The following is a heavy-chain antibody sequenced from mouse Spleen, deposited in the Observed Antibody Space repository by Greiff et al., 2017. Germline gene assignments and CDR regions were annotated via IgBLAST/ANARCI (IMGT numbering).Heavy chain of an antibody. CDR2: IDPETGGT. J-gene: IGHJ2*01. CDR3: TRGITEGVDY. D-gene: IGHD2-4*01. Sequence: QVQLQQSGAELVRPGASVTLSCKASGYTFTDYEMHWVKQTPVHGLEWIGAIDPETGGTAYNQKFKGKAILTADKSSSTAYMELRSLTSEDSAVYYCTRGITEGVDYWGQGTTLTVSA. V-gene: IGHV1-15*01. CDR1: GYTFTDYE.